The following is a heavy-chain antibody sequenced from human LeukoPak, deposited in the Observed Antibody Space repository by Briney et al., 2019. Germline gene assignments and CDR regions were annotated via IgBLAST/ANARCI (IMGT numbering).Heavy chain of an antibody. CDR2: IYHSGST. CDR1: GGSISSGGYS. CDR3: ARAGGHYGSFDY. Sequence: SETLSLTCAVSGGSISSGGYSWSWIRQPPGRGLEWIGYIYHSGSTYYNPSLKSRVTISVDRSKNQSSLKLSSVTAADTAVYYCARAGGHYGSFDYWGQGTLVTVSS. J-gene: IGHJ4*02. D-gene: IGHD4-17*01. V-gene: IGHV4-30-2*01.